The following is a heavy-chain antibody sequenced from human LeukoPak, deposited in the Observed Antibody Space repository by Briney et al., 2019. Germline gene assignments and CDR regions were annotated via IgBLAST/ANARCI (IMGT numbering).Heavy chain of an antibody. J-gene: IGHJ4*02. V-gene: IGHV4-31*03. CDR3: ARAPYSGSSIFDY. CDR1: GGSISSGGYY. Sequence: SETLSLTCTVSGGSISSGGYYWSWIRQHPGKGLEWIGYIYYSGSTYYNPSLKSRVTISVDTSKNQFSLKLSSVTAADTAVYYCARAPYSGSSIFDYCGQGTLVTVSS. D-gene: IGHD1-26*01. CDR2: IYYSGST.